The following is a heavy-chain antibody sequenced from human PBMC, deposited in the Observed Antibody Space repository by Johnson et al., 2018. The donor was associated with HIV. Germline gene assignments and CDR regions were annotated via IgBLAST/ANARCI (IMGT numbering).Heavy chain of an antibody. CDR2: ISYDGSNK. D-gene: IGHD5-12*01. Sequence: QVQLVESGGGVVQPGRYLRLSCAASGFTFSSYAMHWVRQAPGKGLEWVAVISYDGSNKYYADSVRGRFTISRDNAKNSLYLQMNSLRAEDTAVYYCARSLNMDIVATITPDDAFDIWGQGTMVTVSS. CDR3: ARSLNMDIVATITPDDAFDI. V-gene: IGHV3-30-3*01. J-gene: IGHJ3*02. CDR1: GFTFSSYA.